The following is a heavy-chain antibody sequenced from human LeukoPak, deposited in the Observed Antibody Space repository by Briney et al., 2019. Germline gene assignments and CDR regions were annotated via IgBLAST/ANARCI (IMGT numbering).Heavy chain of an antibody. D-gene: IGHD3-3*01. Sequence: PGGSLRLSCAASGFTFDDYAMHWVRHAPGKGLEWVSGISWNSGSIGYADSVKGRFTISRDNAKNSLYLQMNSLRAEDTALYYCAKGGGNPYYFDYWGQGTLVTVSS. V-gene: IGHV3-9*01. J-gene: IGHJ4*02. CDR1: GFTFDDYA. CDR2: ISWNSGSI. CDR3: AKGGGNPYYFDY.